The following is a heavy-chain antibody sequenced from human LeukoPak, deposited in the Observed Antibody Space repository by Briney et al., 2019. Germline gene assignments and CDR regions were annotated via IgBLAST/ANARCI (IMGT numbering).Heavy chain of an antibody. V-gene: IGHV1-2*02. D-gene: IGHD2-21*01. CDR1: GYTFTGYY. CDR2: INPNSGGT. CDR3: AGAIRQGIDY. J-gene: IGHJ4*02. Sequence: VASVKVSCKASGYTFTGYYMHWVRQAPGQGLEWMGWINPNSGGTNYAQKVQGRVTMTRDTPISTAYMELSRLRSDDTAVYYCAGAIRQGIDYWGQGTLVTVSS.